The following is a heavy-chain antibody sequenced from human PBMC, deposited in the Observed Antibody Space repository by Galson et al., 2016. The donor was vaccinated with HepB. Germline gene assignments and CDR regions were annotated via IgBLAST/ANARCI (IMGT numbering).Heavy chain of an antibody. Sequence: SVKVSCKASGYTFTSHYIHWVRQAPGQGLEWMGIINPSDGGRSYPQQFQGRVTMTRDTSTSTVYVDLSRLRSEDTAVYFCARGGITATGTWGNLDHWGQGSLVTVSS. D-gene: IGHD6-13*01. J-gene: IGHJ4*02. CDR2: INPSDGGR. CDR3: ARGGITATGTWGNLDH. V-gene: IGHV1-46*01. CDR1: GYTFTSHY.